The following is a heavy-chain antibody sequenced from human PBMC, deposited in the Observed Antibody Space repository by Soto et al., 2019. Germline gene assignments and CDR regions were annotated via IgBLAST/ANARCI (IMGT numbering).Heavy chain of an antibody. CDR1: GGSISSGDYY. CDR2: IYYSGST. CDR3: ARGPGRRDGYNYPDY. Sequence: SETLSLTCTVSGGSISSGDYYWSWIRQPPGKGLEWIGYIYYSGSTYYNPSLKSRVTISVDTSKNQFSLELSSVTAADTAVYYCARGPGRRDGYNYPDYWGQGTLVTVSS. D-gene: IGHD5-12*01. V-gene: IGHV4-30-4*01. J-gene: IGHJ4*02.